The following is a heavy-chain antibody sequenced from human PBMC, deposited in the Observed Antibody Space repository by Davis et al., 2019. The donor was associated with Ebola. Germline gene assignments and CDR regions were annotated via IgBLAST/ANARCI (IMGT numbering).Heavy chain of an antibody. CDR1: GFSFGDYA. D-gene: IGHD6-13*01. Sequence: GGSLRLSCTASGFSFGDYAMSWVRQAPGKGLEWVGFIRSKAYGGKTAYAASVKGRFTISRDDSKSIAYLHMNSLKTEDTAVYYCTRDLKQPPPSYYYGMDVWGQGTTVTVSS. CDR2: IRSKAYGGKT. V-gene: IGHV3-49*04. J-gene: IGHJ6*02. CDR3: TRDLKQPPPSYYYGMDV.